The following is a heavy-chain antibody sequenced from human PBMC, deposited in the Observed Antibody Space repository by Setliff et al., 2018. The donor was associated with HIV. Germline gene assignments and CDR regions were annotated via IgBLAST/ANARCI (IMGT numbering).Heavy chain of an antibody. CDR3: AIHPKTWGWF. D-gene: IGHD3-10*01. Sequence: GSLRLSCAAYGLTFSIYDMSWVRQAPGRGLEWVSGVTAAGDGSFYTESVKGRFTISRDNSRNMLFLQMNSLRAEDTAVYYCAIHPKTWGWFWGQGALVTVSS. V-gene: IGHV3-23*01. CDR1: GLTFSIYD. J-gene: IGHJ4*02. CDR2: VTAAGDGS.